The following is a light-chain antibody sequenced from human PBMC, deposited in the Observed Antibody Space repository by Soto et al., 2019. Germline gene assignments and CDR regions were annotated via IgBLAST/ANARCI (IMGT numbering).Light chain of an antibody. V-gene: IGKV1-6*01. CDR2: EAS. CDR3: LQDYVYPWT. J-gene: IGKJ1*01. CDR1: QGIGND. Sequence: AIQVTQSPSSLSASVGXRVTISCRASQGIGNDLGWYQQKPGKAPKLLIYEASTLQTGVASRFSGSGSGTDFTLTISSLQPEDFATYYCLQDYVYPWTFGQGTKVEVK.